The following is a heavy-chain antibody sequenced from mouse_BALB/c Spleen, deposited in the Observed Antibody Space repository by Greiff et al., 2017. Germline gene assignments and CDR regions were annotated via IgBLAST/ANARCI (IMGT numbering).Heavy chain of an antibody. V-gene: IGHV1S56*01. CDR2: IYPGNVNT. J-gene: IGHJ3*01. CDR3: TRGAWFAY. Sequence: QVQLQESGPELVKPGASVRISCKASGYTFTSYYIHWVKQRPGQGLEWIGWIYPGNVNTKYNEKFKGKATLTADKSSSTAYMQLSSLTSEDSAVYYCTRGAWFAYWGQGTLVTVSA. CDR1: GYTFTSYY.